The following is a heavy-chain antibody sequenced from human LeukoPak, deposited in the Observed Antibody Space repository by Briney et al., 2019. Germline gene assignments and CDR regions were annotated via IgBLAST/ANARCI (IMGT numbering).Heavy chain of an antibody. CDR2: INHSGST. D-gene: IGHD2-2*01. CDR1: GGSFSGYY. V-gene: IGHV4-34*01. Sequence: PSETLSLTCAVYGGSFSGYYWSWLRQPPGKGLGWIGEINHSGSTNYNPSLKSRVTISVDTSKNQFSLKLSSVPAADTAVYYCARVRYCSSTSCYRGYYYYYYMDVWGRGTTVTVSS. J-gene: IGHJ6*03. CDR3: ARVRYCSSTSCYRGYYYYYYMDV.